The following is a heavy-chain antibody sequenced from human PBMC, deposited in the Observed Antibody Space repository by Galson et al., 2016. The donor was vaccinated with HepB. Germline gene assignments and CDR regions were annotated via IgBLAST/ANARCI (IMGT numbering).Heavy chain of an antibody. J-gene: IGHJ6*04. CDR1: GFTFSRYG. Sequence: SLRLSCAASGFTFSRYGMHWARQTPGKGLEWVAGILYDESNDKYADSVKGRFTISRDNSKNTLNLQVNSLRVEDTATYYCAREEAMVQGVRMKIFAGLHYYGMDVWGKGTTVTVSS. V-gene: IGHV3-33*01. D-gene: IGHD3-10*01. CDR2: ILYDESND. CDR3: AREEAMVQGVRMKIFAGLHYYGMDV.